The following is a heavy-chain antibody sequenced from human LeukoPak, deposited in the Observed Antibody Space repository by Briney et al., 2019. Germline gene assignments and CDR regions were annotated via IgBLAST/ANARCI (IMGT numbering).Heavy chain of an antibody. J-gene: IGHJ4*02. CDR1: GYTFTSYG. CDR2: ISAYNGNT. D-gene: IGHD2-8*01. Sequence: ASVKVSCKASGYTFTSYGISWVRQAPGQGLEWMGWISAYNGNTNYAQKLQGRVTMTTDTSTSTAYMELRSLRSDDTAVYYCARVTSEVMVYADFDYWGQGTLVTVSS. V-gene: IGHV1-18*01. CDR3: ARVTSEVMVYADFDY.